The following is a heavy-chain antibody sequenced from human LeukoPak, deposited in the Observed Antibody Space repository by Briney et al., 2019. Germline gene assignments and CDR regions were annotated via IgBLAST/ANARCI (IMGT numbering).Heavy chain of an antibody. Sequence: ASVKVSCKPSGYTFIDHYLHWVRQAPGQGLESLGWTDPDTGDTNYPQKLQGRVTMTRDTSSSTAYMELNRLRSDDTAVYYCARAGHNSNSGGYDFWGLGTLVTVSS. CDR3: ARAGHNSNSGGYDF. J-gene: IGHJ4*02. CDR1: GYTFIDHY. V-gene: IGHV1-2*02. D-gene: IGHD3-22*01. CDR2: TDPDTGDT.